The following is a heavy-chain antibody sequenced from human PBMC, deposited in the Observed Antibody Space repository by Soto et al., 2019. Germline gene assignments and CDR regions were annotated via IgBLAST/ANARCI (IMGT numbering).Heavy chain of an antibody. CDR1: GFSFSSYA. V-gene: IGHV3-23*01. J-gene: IGHJ5*02. D-gene: IGHD4-17*01. Sequence: ELQLLESGGGLVQPGGSLRLSCAASGFSFSSYAMSWVRQAPGKGLEWVSDISGSGGSTYYADSVKGRFTISRDNSKNTLYLQMNSLRAEDTAVYYCAKDYGTVTHNWFDPWGQGTLVTVSS. CDR3: AKDYGTVTHNWFDP. CDR2: ISGSGGST.